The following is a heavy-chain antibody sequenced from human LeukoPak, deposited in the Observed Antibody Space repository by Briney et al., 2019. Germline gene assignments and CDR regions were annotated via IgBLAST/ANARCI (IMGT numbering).Heavy chain of an antibody. CDR3: ARHSRGGANWFDP. J-gene: IGHJ5*02. Sequence: ASVKVSCKASGYTFTGHYMHWVRQAPGQGLEWMGWINPNSGGTNYAQKFQGRVTMTRDTSISTAYMELSRLRSDDTAVYYCARHSRGGANWFDPWGQGTLVTVSS. CDR2: INPNSGGT. D-gene: IGHD3-10*01. V-gene: IGHV1-2*02. CDR1: GYTFTGHY.